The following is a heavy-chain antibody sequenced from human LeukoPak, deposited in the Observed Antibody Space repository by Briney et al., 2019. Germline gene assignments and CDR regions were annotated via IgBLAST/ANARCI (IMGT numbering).Heavy chain of an antibody. J-gene: IGHJ4*02. CDR1: GFIFRNYA. Sequence: PGGSLRLSCGAPGFIFRNYAMTWVRQAPGKGLEWVSALTGSGDTTYYADSQRSRITISRYTSKNTLYVQMNTLRAEDTAVYYCAKWGDYDILAGYYFSDFWGQGTLVTVSS. CDR2: LTGSGDTT. CDR3: AKWGDYDILAGYYFSDF. D-gene: IGHD3-9*01. V-gene: IGHV3-23*01.